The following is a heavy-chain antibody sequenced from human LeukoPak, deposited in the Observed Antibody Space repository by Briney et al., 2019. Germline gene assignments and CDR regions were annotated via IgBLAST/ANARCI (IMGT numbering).Heavy chain of an antibody. V-gene: IGHV3-23*01. CDR2: ISGSGGST. J-gene: IGHJ4*02. D-gene: IGHD2-2*01. CDR1: GFTFSSYA. CDR3: AKDLGGDCSSTSCLLSDPFDY. Sequence: GGSLRLSRAASGFTFSSYAMSWVRQAPGKGLEWVSAISGSGGSTYYADSVRGRFTISRDNSKNTLYLQMNSLRAEDTAVYYCAKDLGGDCSSTSCLLSDPFDYWGQGTLVTVSS.